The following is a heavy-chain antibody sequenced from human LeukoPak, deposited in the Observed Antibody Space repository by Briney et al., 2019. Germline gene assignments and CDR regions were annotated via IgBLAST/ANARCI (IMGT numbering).Heavy chain of an antibody. CDR1: GGSFSGYY. J-gene: IGHJ4*02. Sequence: SETLSLTCAVYGGSFSGYYWSWIRQPPGKGLEWIGEINHSGSTNYNPSLKSRVTISVDTSKNQFSLKLSSVTAADTAVYYCARGYRYCSSTSCPSPQFDYWGQGTLVTVSS. D-gene: IGHD2-2*01. V-gene: IGHV4-34*01. CDR2: INHSGST. CDR3: ARGYRYCSSTSCPSPQFDY.